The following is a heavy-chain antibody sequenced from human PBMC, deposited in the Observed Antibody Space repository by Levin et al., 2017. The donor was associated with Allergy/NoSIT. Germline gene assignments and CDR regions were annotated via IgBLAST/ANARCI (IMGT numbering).Heavy chain of an antibody. V-gene: IGHV3-33*01. CDR1: GFTFSSYG. D-gene: IGHD2-21*02. CDR3: ARDAYPDCGGDCYSSY. CDR2: IWYDGSNK. J-gene: IGHJ4*02. Sequence: PGGSLRLSCAASGFTFSSYGMHWVRQAPGKGLEWVAVIWYDGSNKYYADSVKGRFTISRDNSKNTLYLQMNSLRAEDTAVYYWARDAYPDCGGDCYSSYWGQGTLVTVSS.